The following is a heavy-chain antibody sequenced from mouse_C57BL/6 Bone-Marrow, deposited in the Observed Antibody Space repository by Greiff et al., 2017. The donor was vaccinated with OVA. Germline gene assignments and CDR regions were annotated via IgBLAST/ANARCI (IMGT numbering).Heavy chain of an antibody. CDR3: ASICDYRREGAY. CDR1: GFSLTSYG. V-gene: IGHV2-2*01. Sequence: VQLQQSGPGLVQPSQSLSITCTVSGFSLTSYGVHWVRQSPGKGLEWLGEIWSGGSTDNNAAFISRQSISKDNAKSQFFIQINMLQADDTAIYYCASICDYRREGAYWGQGTLVTVSA. CDR2: IWSGGST. J-gene: IGHJ3*01. D-gene: IGHD2-4*01.